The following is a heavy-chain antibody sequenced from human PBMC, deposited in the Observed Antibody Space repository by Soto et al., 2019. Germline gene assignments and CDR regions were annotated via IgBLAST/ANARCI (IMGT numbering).Heavy chain of an antibody. V-gene: IGHV3-48*03. CDR3: ARSRYTGTYSGRFLDY. CDR1: GFTLGTHA. Sequence: WGSLRLSCAASGFTLGTHAMHWVRQAPGRGLEWVSYMNVSGDSRDYADSVEGRFAISRDNAKNSLYLQMNSLRAEDTAVYYCARSRYTGTYSGRFLDYWGQGSLVTVSS. D-gene: IGHD1-26*01. CDR2: MNVSGDSR. J-gene: IGHJ4*02.